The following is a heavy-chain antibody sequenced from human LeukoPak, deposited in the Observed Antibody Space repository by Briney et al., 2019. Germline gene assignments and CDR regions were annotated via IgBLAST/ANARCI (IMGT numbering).Heavy chain of an antibody. Sequence: GRSLRLSCAAFGFTFSSYGMHWVRQAPGKGLEWVAVIWYDGSNKYYADSVKGRFTISRDNSKNTLYLQMNSLRAEDTAVYYCARDKLLSRPGAFGYWGQGTLVTVSS. D-gene: IGHD2-2*01. CDR3: ARDKLLSRPGAFGY. J-gene: IGHJ4*02. CDR1: GFTFSSYG. CDR2: IWYDGSNK. V-gene: IGHV3-33*01.